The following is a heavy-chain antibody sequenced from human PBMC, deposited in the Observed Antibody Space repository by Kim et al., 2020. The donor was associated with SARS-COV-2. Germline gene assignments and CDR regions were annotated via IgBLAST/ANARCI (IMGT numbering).Heavy chain of an antibody. D-gene: IGHD6-13*01. CDR3: ARTRGKAAAGRNYYFDY. V-gene: IGHV3-23*01. CDR1: GFTFSTYA. J-gene: IGHJ4*02. Sequence: GGSLRLSCAVSGFTFSTYAMSWVRQAQGKGLEWVSLISGSGGNTYYADSVKGRFIISRDNSKNTLYLQMNSLRAEDMAVYYCARTRGKAAAGRNYYFDYWGQGTLVTVSS. CDR2: ISGSGGNT.